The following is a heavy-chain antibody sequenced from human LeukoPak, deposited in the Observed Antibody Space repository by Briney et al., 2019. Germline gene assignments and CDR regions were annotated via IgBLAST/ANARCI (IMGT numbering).Heavy chain of an antibody. CDR1: GFTFSSYE. Sequence: GGPLRLSCAASGFTFSSYEMDWVRQAPGKGLEWVSYISSSGSTIYYADSVKGRFTISRDNAKNALYLQMNSLRAEDTAVYYCARDGYYGSGSYDYWGQGTLVTVSS. D-gene: IGHD3-10*01. J-gene: IGHJ4*02. CDR3: ARDGYYGSGSYDY. V-gene: IGHV3-48*03. CDR2: ISSSGSTI.